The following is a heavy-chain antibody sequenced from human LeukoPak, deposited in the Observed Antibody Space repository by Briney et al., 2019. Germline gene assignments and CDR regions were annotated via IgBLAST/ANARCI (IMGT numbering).Heavy chain of an antibody. D-gene: IGHD3-3*01. V-gene: IGHV3-30*02. CDR3: ARARRVYYDFWSGYSIDGFDY. Sequence: GGSLRLSCAASGFTFSDYGIHWVRQAPGKGLEWVAFIRFDGSSKYYTDSVKGRFTISRDNSRNTVYLQMNSLRAEDTAVYYCARARRVYYDFWSGYSIDGFDYWGQGTLVTVSS. J-gene: IGHJ4*02. CDR1: GFTFSDYG. CDR2: IRFDGSSK.